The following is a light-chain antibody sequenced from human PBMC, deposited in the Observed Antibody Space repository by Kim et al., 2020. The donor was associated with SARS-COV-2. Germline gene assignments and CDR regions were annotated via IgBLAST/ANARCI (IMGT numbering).Light chain of an antibody. CDR3: QQYADWPPYT. Sequence: VVMTQSPATLSVSPGVRVTLSCRASQSVGSNLAWYQQKPGQGPRLLIYGASPRATGIPARFSGSGSGTNFTLTISSLQSEDFAIYYCQQYADWPPYTFGQGTKLEI. V-gene: IGKV3-15*01. J-gene: IGKJ2*01. CDR2: GAS. CDR1: QSVGSN.